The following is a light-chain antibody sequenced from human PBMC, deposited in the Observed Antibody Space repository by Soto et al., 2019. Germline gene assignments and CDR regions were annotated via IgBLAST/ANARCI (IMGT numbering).Light chain of an antibody. J-gene: IGKJ1*01. CDR1: QGISSY. V-gene: IGKV1-8*01. Sequence: IRMTQSPSSLSASTGDRVTITCRASQGISSYLAWYQQKPGKAPNLLIYAASTLQSGVPSRFSGRGSGTDFTHTIRCQQSEDFATYYCQQYYSYPRTFGQGTKVEIK. CDR2: AAS. CDR3: QQYYSYPRT.